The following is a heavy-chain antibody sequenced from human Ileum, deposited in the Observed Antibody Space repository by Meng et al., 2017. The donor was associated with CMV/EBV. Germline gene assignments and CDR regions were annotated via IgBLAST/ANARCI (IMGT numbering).Heavy chain of an antibody. Sequence: GGSLRLSCGASGLTVSSNYMSWVRQVPGKGLEWVAGIYRGGSTYYADSVKGRFTISRDNVQNMLHLQMDTLRGDDTAVYYCAREHTGAAGNFYHDYWGQGTLVTVSS. CDR1: GLTVSSNY. CDR2: IYRGGST. D-gene: IGHD7-27*01. V-gene: IGHV3-66*02. CDR3: AREHTGAAGNFYHDY. J-gene: IGHJ4*02.